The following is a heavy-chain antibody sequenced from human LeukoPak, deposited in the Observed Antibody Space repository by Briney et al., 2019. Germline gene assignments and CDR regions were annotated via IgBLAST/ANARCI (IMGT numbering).Heavy chain of an antibody. CDR1: GFSLTNARVG. V-gene: IGHV2-26*01. Sequence: SGPALVKPTETLTLTCTVSGFSLTNARVGVSWIRQPPGEALEWLAYISSTDEKSYGTSLKSRVTISKDTSKSRVVLTMTDLDPVDTATYYCARMTTMTTPPIFDSWGQGTLVTVSS. CDR2: ISSTDEK. CDR3: ARMTTMTTPPIFDS. D-gene: IGHD4-17*01. J-gene: IGHJ4*02.